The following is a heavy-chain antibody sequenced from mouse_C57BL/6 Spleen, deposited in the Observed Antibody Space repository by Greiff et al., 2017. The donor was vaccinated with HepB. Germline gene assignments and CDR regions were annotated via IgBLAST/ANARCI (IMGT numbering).Heavy chain of an antibody. D-gene: IGHD1-1*01. CDR1: GYTFTSYW. Sequence: QVQLQQPGAELVKPGASVKLSCKASGYTFTSYWMHWVKQRPGQGLEWIGMIHPNSGSTNYNEKFKSKATLTVDKSSSTAYMQLISLTSEDSAVYYCARKFITTVAFDYWGQGTTLTVSS. V-gene: IGHV1-64*01. CDR3: ARKFITTVAFDY. J-gene: IGHJ2*01. CDR2: IHPNSGST.